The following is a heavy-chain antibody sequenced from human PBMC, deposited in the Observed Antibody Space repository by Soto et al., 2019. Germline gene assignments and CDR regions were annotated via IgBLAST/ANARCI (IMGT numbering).Heavy chain of an antibody. D-gene: IGHD6-13*01. CDR1: GGTFSSYA. J-gene: IGHJ6*02. CDR3: ARQIKTGYSSSWYGTLFYYYYGMDV. Sequence: QVQLVQSGAEVKKPGSSVKVSCKASGGTFSSYAISWVRQAPGQGLEWMGGIIPIFGTANYAQKFQGRVTITADEYTSTAYMELSSLRSEDTAVYYCARQIKTGYSSSWYGTLFYYYYGMDVWGQGTTVTVSS. CDR2: IIPIFGTA. V-gene: IGHV1-69*01.